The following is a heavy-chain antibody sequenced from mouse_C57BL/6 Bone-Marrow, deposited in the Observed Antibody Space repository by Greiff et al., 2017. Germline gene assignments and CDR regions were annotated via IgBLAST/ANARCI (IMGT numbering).Heavy chain of an antibody. V-gene: IGHV1-72*01. CDR2: IDPNSGGT. D-gene: IGHD1-1*01. CDR1: GYTFTSYW. CDR3: ARDKYGSSYWYFDV. J-gene: IGHJ1*03. Sequence: VQLQQPGAELVKPGASVKLSCKASGYTFTSYWMHWVKQRPGRGLEWIGWIDPNSGGTKYNEKFKSKATLTVDKPSSTSYMQLSSLTSEDSAVYYRARDKYGSSYWYFDVGGRGTTVTVSA.